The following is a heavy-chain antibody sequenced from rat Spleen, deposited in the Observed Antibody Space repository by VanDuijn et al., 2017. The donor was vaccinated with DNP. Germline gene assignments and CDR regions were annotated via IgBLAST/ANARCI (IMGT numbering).Heavy chain of an antibody. CDR1: GFTFSDYN. Sequence: EVQLVESGGGLVQPGRSLKLSCAASGFTFSDYNMAWVRQAPKKGLEWVATIIYDGSRTYYRDSVKGRFTISRDNAKSTLYLQMDSLRSEDTATYYCARHDNFDWFAYWGQGTLVTVSS. D-gene: IGHD1-10*01. J-gene: IGHJ3*01. CDR2: IIYDGSRT. V-gene: IGHV5S10*01. CDR3: ARHDNFDWFAY.